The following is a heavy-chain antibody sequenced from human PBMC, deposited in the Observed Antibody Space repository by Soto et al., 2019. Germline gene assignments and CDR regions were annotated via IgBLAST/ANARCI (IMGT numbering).Heavy chain of an antibody. CDR3: AKIPGGALYYYYYMDV. CDR2: ISGSGGST. V-gene: IGHV3-23*01. Sequence: GGSLRLSCAASGFTFSSYAMSWVRQAPGKGLEWVSAISGSGGSTYYADSVKGRFTISRDNSKNTLYLQMNSLRAEDTAVYYCAKIPGGALYYYYYMDVWGKGTTVTVSS. CDR1: GFTFSSYA. D-gene: IGHD3-10*01. J-gene: IGHJ6*03.